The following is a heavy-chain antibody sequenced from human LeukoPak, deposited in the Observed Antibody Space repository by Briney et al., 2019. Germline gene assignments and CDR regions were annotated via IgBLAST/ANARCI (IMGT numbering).Heavy chain of an antibody. V-gene: IGHV3-30*02. CDR3: AKRASGYCSGGSCQGRFDY. CDR1: GFTFSSYG. CDR2: IRYDGSNK. D-gene: IGHD2-15*01. Sequence: PGGSLRLSCAASGFTFSSYGMHWVRQAPGKGLEWVAFIRYDGSNKYYADSVKGRFTISRDNSKNTLYLQMNSLRAEDTAVYYCAKRASGYCSGGSCQGRFDYWGQGTLVTVSS. J-gene: IGHJ4*02.